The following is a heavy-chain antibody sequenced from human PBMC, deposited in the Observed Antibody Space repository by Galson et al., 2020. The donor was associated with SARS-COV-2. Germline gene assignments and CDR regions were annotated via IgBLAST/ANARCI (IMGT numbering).Heavy chain of an antibody. Sequence: SGPTLVHPTQTLTLTYTFSGFSLSTFGVRVAWVRQPPGKALEWLALIKCDNDKCYNPFMKSRLTINKDTSKNQVVVTMTNIDPGDTATYFSAQMARWVVRGTDWVDSGGHGTLVIVS. V-gene: IGHV2-5*02. D-gene: IGHD2-15*01. CDR1: GFSLSTFGVR. CDR2: IKCDNDK. J-gene: IGHJ5*01. CDR3: AQMARWVVRGTDWVDS.